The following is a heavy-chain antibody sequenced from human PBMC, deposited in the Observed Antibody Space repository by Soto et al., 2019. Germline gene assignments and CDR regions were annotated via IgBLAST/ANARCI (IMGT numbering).Heavy chain of an antibody. J-gene: IGHJ4*02. CDR3: AKDIYYYDSSGPSFFEY. CDR1: GFTFDDYA. V-gene: IGHV3-9*01. D-gene: IGHD3-22*01. Sequence: GGSLRLSCAASGFTFDDYATHWVRQAPGKGLEWVSGISWNSGSIGYADSVKGRFTISRDNAKNSLYLQMNSLRAEDTALYYCAKDIYYYDSSGPSFFEYWGQGTLVTVSS. CDR2: ISWNSGSI.